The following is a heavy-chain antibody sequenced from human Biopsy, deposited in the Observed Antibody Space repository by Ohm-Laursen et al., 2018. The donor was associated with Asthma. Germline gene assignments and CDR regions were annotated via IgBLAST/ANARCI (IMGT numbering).Heavy chain of an antibody. CDR3: ASGGIAVAGPSHYYYYYGMDV. Sequence: TLSLTCTVSGGSLSSGPYYWSWIRQPPGKGLEWIGYIYYSGSTNYNPSLKSRVTISVDTSKNQFSLKLSSVTAADTAVYYCASGGIAVAGPSHYYYYYGMDVWGQGTTVTVSS. CDR2: IYYSGST. CDR1: GGSLSSGPYY. V-gene: IGHV4-61*01. D-gene: IGHD6-19*01. J-gene: IGHJ6*02.